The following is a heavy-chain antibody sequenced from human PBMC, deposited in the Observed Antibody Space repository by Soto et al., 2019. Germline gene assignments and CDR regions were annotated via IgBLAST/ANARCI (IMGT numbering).Heavy chain of an antibody. J-gene: IGHJ5*02. CDR3: ARWGSGYWFDP. D-gene: IGHD3-22*01. CDR1: GGSFSGYY. Sequence: SETLSLTCAVYGGSFSGYYWSWIRQPPGKGLEWIGEINHSGSTNYNPSLKSRVTISVDTSKNQFSLKLSSVTAADTAVYYCARWGSGYWFDPWGQGALVTVSS. V-gene: IGHV4-34*01. CDR2: INHSGST.